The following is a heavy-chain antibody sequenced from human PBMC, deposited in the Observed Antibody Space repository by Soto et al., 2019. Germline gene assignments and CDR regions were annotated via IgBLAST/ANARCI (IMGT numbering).Heavy chain of an antibody. CDR2: INHSGST. J-gene: IGHJ6*04. D-gene: IGHD2-2*01. CDR1: GGSFIGYY. V-gene: IGHV4-34*01. Sequence: SETLSLTCAVYGGSFIGYYWSWILQPPGKGLEWIGEINHSGSTNYNPSLKSRVTISVDTSKNQFSLKLSSVTAADTAVYYCARAQTSGPTDIVVVLVANYYYSHPADRAKGTTVPVSS. CDR3: ARAQTSGPTDIVVVLVANYYYSHPAD.